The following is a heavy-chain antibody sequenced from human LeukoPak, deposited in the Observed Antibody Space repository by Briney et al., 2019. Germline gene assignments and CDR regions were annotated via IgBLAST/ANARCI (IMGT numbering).Heavy chain of an antibody. D-gene: IGHD3-3*01. CDR3: ARDGDYDFWSGYYTGFWYYYYYMDV. Sequence: GGSLRLSCAASGFTFSNFAMHWVRQAPGKGLESVAVISYDGSNKYYADSVKGRFTISRDNSKNTLFLQMNSLRPEDTAVYYCARDGDYDFWSGYYTGFWYYYYYMDVWGKGTTVTVSS. CDR1: GFTFSNFA. J-gene: IGHJ6*03. V-gene: IGHV3-30*03. CDR2: ISYDGSNK.